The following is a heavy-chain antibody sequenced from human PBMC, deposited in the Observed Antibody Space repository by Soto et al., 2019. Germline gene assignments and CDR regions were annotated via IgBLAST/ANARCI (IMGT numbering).Heavy chain of an antibody. CDR2: ISSNGGRT. J-gene: IGHJ1*01. V-gene: IGHV3-23*01. D-gene: IGHD1-7*01. CDR1: GFTFSVYA. Sequence: EVQVLESGGGLVQPGGSLRLSCAASGFTFSVYAMSWVRQAPGKGLEWVAAISSNGGRTFYADSLRGRFTISRDNSKSALDLQMNNLRAEDTAIYYCAQYSELPYEAYLQQWGQGTLVTVSS. CDR3: AQYSELPYEAYLQQ.